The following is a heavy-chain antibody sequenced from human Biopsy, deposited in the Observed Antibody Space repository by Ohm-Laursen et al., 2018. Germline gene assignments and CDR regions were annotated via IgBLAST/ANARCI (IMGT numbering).Heavy chain of an antibody. Sequence: SLRLSCAASGFTFSSYDMSWGRQAPGKGLEWVSAITSSGDTTYYSDSVKGRFTISRDSSKNTLHLQMNSLRAEDTAVYYCAKDQGYYYDRSVYYYFDYWGQGTLVTVSS. CDR1: GFTFSSYD. J-gene: IGHJ4*02. CDR2: ITSSGDTT. CDR3: AKDQGYYYDRSVYYYFDY. D-gene: IGHD3-22*01. V-gene: IGHV3-23*01.